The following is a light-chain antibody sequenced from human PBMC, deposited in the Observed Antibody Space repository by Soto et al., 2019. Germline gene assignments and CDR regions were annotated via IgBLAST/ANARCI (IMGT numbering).Light chain of an antibody. Sequence: DIQMTQSPSSLSASVGDRSTITCRASQTIVTYLNWYQQKPGKAPKLLIYAASSLQSGVPSRFSGSGSETDFTLTISSLQPEDFATYSCQQSYSTTWTFGQGTKVDI. CDR3: QQSYSTTWT. CDR1: QTIVTY. J-gene: IGKJ1*01. CDR2: AAS. V-gene: IGKV1-39*01.